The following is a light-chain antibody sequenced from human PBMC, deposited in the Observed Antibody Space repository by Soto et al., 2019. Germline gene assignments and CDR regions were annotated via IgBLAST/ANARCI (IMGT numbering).Light chain of an antibody. J-gene: IGKJ1*01. V-gene: IGKV3-20*01. CDR2: SSS. CDR3: QQYGSSLWT. CDR1: QSVSSTY. Sequence: ELVWTQSPGTLSLSPGDRATLSCRASQSVSSTYLAWYQQRPGQAPRLLIYSSSSRASGIPDRFSGSGSGTDFTLTISRLEPEDFAVYYCQQYGSSLWTFGQGTKVDI.